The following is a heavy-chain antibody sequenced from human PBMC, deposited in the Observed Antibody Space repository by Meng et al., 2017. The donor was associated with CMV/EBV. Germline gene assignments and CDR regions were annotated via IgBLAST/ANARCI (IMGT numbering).Heavy chain of an antibody. Sequence: GESLKISCAASGFTFSSYGMHWVRQAPGKGLEWVAFIRYDGSNKYYADSVKGRFTISRDNSKNTLYLQMNSLRAEDTAVYYCANFGEEVYWGQGTLVTVSS. D-gene: IGHD3-10*01. CDR3: ANFGEEVY. CDR2: IRYDGSNK. CDR1: GFTFSSYG. J-gene: IGHJ4*02. V-gene: IGHV3-30*02.